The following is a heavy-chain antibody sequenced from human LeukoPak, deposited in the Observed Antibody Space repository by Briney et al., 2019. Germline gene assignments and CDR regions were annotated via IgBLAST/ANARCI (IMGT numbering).Heavy chain of an antibody. V-gene: IGHV3-74*01. CDR1: GFSFSGHW. CDR2: ISPTGSTT. D-gene: IGHD1-26*01. Sequence: PGGSLRLSCTASGFSFSGHWMHWARQLPGKGLVWVSRISPTGSTTSYADSVKGRFTISRDNAKNSLYLQMNSLRAEDTAVYYCAKGGKWDVTPFDYWGQGTLVTVSS. CDR3: AKGGKWDVTPFDY. J-gene: IGHJ4*02.